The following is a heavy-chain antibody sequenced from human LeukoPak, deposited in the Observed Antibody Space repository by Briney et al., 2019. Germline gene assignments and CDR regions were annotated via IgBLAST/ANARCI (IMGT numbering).Heavy chain of an antibody. D-gene: IGHD5-12*01. V-gene: IGHV3-43*02. CDR3: AKDRYSGYDLTD. Sequence: GGSPRLSCAASGFTFDDYAMHWVRQAPGKGLEWVSIISGDGGSTYYADSVKGRFTISRDNSKNSLYLQMNSLRTEDTALYYCAKDRYSGYDLTDWGQGTLVTVSS. CDR1: GFTFDDYA. CDR2: ISGDGGST. J-gene: IGHJ4*02.